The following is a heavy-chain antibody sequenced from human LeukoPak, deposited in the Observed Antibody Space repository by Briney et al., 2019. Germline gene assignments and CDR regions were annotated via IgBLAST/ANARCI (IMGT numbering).Heavy chain of an antibody. CDR3: ARGGANYMNYGWFDP. J-gene: IGHJ5*02. CDR2: IYTSGST. CDR1: GGSISAYH. Sequence: PSETLSLTCSVSGGSISAYHWARIRQPAGKGLEWIGRIYTSGSTDYNPSLKSRVTISVDTSKDQFSLKLASLTAADTAVYYCARGGANYMNYGWFDPWGQGTLVTVSS. D-gene: IGHD1-7*01. V-gene: IGHV4-4*07.